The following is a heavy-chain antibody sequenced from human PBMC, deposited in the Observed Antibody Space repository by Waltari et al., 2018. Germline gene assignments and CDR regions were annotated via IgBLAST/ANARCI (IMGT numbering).Heavy chain of an antibody. CDR3: ARLRRITIFGVVISPDAFDI. D-gene: IGHD3-3*01. Sequence: QVQLVQSGAEVKKPGASVKVSCKASGYTFTSYGISWVRQAPGQGLEWMGWISADNGNTNYAQNLQGRVTMPTDTSTSTAYMELRSLRSDDTAVYYCARLRRITIFGVVISPDAFDIWGQGTMVTVSS. CDR2: ISADNGNT. J-gene: IGHJ3*02. CDR1: GYTFTSYG. V-gene: IGHV1-18*01.